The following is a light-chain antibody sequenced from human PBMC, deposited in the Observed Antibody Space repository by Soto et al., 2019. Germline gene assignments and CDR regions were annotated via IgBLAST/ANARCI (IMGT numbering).Light chain of an antibody. Sequence: EIVLTQFPGTLSLSPGERATLSCRASQSVGSSFLAWYQQKPGQAPRLLIYGASSRATGIPDRFSGSGSGTDLTLTISRLEPEDFALYYCQQYGSSPTWTFGQGTKVEIK. CDR2: GAS. J-gene: IGKJ1*01. CDR3: QQYGSSPTWT. V-gene: IGKV3-20*01. CDR1: QSVGSSF.